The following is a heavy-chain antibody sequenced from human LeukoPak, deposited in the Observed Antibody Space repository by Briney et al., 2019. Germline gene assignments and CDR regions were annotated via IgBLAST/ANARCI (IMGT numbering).Heavy chain of an antibody. Sequence: ASVKVSCKASGYTFTSYYMHWVRQAPGQGLEWMGIINPSGGSTSYAQKFQGRVAMTRDMSTSTDYMELSSLRSEDTAVYYCARDNSVEDTAWWFDPWGQGTLVTVSS. D-gene: IGHD4-23*01. V-gene: IGHV1-46*01. J-gene: IGHJ5*02. CDR3: ARDNSVEDTAWWFDP. CDR2: INPSGGST. CDR1: GYTFTSYY.